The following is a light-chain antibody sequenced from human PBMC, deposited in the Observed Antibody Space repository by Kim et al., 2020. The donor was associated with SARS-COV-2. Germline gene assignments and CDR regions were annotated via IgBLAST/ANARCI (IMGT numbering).Light chain of an antibody. Sequence: EIVLTQSPGTLSLSPGERTTLSCKTSQSISSSYFAWYQQKPGQAPRLLIYGASNRATGIPDRFSGSGSGTDFIVSITRLEPEDSAVYYCQQYGDSIPYTFGQGTKLEI. J-gene: IGKJ2*01. CDR2: GAS. CDR3: QQYGDSIPYT. V-gene: IGKV3-20*01. CDR1: QSISSSY.